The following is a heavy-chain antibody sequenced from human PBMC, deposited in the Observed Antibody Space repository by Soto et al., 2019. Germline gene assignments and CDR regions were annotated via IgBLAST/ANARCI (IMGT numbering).Heavy chain of an antibody. CDR1: GGSISSGGYY. J-gene: IGHJ6*02. CDR3: ARGSSGYLNLYYYYGMDV. Sequence: SETLSLTCTVYGGSISSGGYYWSWIRQHPGKGLEWIGYIYYSGSTYYNPSLKSRVTISVDTSKNQFSLKLSSVTAADTAVYYCARGSSGYLNLYYYYGMDVWGQGTTVTVSS. V-gene: IGHV4-31*03. D-gene: IGHD3-22*01. CDR2: IYYSGST.